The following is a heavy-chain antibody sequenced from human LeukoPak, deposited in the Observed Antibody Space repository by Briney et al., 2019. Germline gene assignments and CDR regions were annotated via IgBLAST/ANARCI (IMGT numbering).Heavy chain of an antibody. CDR1: GFTFDRYA. CDR2: ISGRSRGT. Sequence: GGSLRLSCAASGFTFDRYAVSWVRQAPGKGLEWVSTISGRSRGTWYADSVKGRITISRDNFKNTLYLQVSSLRAVDTAVYYCAKNFWTHYSGSPDYWGQGTLVTVSS. J-gene: IGHJ4*02. CDR3: AKNFWTHYSGSPDY. V-gene: IGHV3-23*01. D-gene: IGHD1-26*01.